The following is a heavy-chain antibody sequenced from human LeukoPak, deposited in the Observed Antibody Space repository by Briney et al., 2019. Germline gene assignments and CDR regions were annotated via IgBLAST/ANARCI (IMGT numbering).Heavy chain of an antibody. Sequence: SQTLSLTCTVSGGSIRSGAYDYNWIRQPAGKGLEWIGRIYTSGSTNYNPSLKSRLTISVDTSKNQFSLKLSSVTAADTAVYYCARDVYDFWSGYYDWGPGTLVTVSS. D-gene: IGHD3-3*01. CDR1: GGSIRSGAYD. J-gene: IGHJ4*02. CDR3: ARDVYDFWSGYYD. V-gene: IGHV4-61*02. CDR2: IYTSGST.